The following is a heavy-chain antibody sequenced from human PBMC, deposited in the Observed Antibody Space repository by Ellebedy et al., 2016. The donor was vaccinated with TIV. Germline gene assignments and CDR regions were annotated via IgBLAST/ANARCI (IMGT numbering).Heavy chain of an antibody. CDR3: ARAGVGATEDYNWFDP. Sequence: ASVKVSCKASGYTFTGYYMHWVRQAPGQGLEWMGIINPSGGSTSYAQKFQGRVTMTRDTSTGTVYMELSSLRSDDTAVYYCARAGVGATEDYNWFDPWGQGTLVTVSS. V-gene: IGHV1-46*01. CDR2: INPSGGST. J-gene: IGHJ5*02. D-gene: IGHD1-26*01. CDR1: GYTFTGYY.